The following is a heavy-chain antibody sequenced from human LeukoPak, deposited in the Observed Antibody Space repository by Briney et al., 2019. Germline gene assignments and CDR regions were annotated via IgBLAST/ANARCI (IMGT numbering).Heavy chain of an antibody. D-gene: IGHD3-22*01. V-gene: IGHV1-2*02. CDR3: ARDLLVWYDSSGVTDY. J-gene: IGHJ4*02. Sequence: GASVKVSCKASGYTFTGYYIHWVRQAPGQGLEWMGWINPNSGGTNYAQKFQGRVTMTRDTSISTAYMELSRLRSDDTAVYYCARDLLVWYDSSGVTDYWGQGTLVTVSS. CDR2: INPNSGGT. CDR1: GYTFTGYY.